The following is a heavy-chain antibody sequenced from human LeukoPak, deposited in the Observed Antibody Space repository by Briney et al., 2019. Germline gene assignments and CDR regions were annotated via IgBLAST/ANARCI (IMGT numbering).Heavy chain of an antibody. J-gene: IGHJ4*02. Sequence: GGSLRLSCAASGFTVSSNYMSWVRQAPGKGLEWVSVIYSGGSTYYADSVKGRFTISRDNSKNTLYLQMNSLRAEDTAVYYCARDRGIAYCGGDCSDYFDYWGQGTLVTVSS. D-gene: IGHD2-21*02. V-gene: IGHV3-66*01. CDR1: GFTVSSNY. CDR2: IYSGGST. CDR3: ARDRGIAYCGGDCSDYFDY.